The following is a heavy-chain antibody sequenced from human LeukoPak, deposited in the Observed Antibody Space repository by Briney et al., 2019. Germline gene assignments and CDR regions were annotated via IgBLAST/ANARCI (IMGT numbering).Heavy chain of an antibody. V-gene: IGHV3-23*01. J-gene: IGHJ4*02. Sequence: GTLSLTCAVYGGSFSGYYWSWIRQAPGRGLEWVSAISGSGGSTYYADSVKGRFTISRDNSKNTLYLQMNSLRAEDTAVYYCAKDTSCSSTSCYGGFDYWGQGTLVTVSS. CDR3: AKDTSCSSTSCYGGFDY. CDR1: GGSFSGYY. D-gene: IGHD2-2*01. CDR2: ISGSGGST.